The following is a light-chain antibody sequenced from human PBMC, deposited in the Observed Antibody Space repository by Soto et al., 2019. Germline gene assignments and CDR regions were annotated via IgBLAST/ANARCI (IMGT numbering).Light chain of an antibody. J-gene: IGKJ1*01. V-gene: IGKV1-5*01. CDR2: DAS. CDR3: HSGT. Sequence: DIEMTQSPSTLPASIGDRVTITCRASQSINYWLAWYQQKPGKVPKLLIYDASTLESGVPSRFSGSGSGTEFTLTISSLQTEDFATYYCHSGTFGQGTKVEMK. CDR1: QSINYW.